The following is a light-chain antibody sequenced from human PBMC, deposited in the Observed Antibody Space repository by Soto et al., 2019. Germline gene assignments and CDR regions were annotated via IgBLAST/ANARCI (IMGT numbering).Light chain of an antibody. CDR2: AAS. CDR1: QSISSY. CDR3: QQRYSTPYT. J-gene: IGKJ2*01. Sequence: DIQMTQSPSSLSASVGDRVTITCRASQSISSYLNWYQQKPGKAPKLLIYAASSLQSGVPSRFSGSGSGTDFTLTISSXQPEDFATYYCQQRYSTPYTFGQGTKVDIK. V-gene: IGKV1-39*01.